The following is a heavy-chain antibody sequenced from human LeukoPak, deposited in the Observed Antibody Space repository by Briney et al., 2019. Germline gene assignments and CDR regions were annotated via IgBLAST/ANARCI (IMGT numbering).Heavy chain of an antibody. V-gene: IGHV4-34*01. Sequence: SETLSLTCAVYGGSFSGYYWSWIRQPPGKGLEWIGEINHSGSTNYNPSLKSRVTISVDTSKNQFSLKLSSVTAADTAVYYCARGPGITMVRGVIPGIYYFDXWGQGTLVTVSS. CDR2: INHSGST. D-gene: IGHD3-10*01. J-gene: IGHJ4*02. CDR1: GGSFSGYY. CDR3: ARGPGITMVRGVIPGIYYFDX.